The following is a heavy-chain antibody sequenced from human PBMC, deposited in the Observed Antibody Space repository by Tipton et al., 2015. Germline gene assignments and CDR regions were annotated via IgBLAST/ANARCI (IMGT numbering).Heavy chain of an antibody. J-gene: IGHJ4*02. CDR3: VRGSNDYLGVDY. CDR1: GFTFSIYW. D-gene: IGHD4-11*01. CDR2: SNPDGGYT. Sequence: SLRLSCAASGFTFSIYWMHWVRQAPGKGPVWVSRSNPDGGYTNYVDSVKGRFTISRDNAKNTLYLQMNSLGAEDTAVYYCVRGSNDYLGVDYWGQGTLVTVSS. V-gene: IGHV3-74*01.